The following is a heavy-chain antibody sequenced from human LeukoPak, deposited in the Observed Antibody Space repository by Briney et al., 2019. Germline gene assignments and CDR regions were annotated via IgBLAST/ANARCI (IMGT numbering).Heavy chain of an antibody. D-gene: IGHD4-11*01. CDR3: ARGGFTVTRGDY. J-gene: IGHJ4*02. CDR1: GFTFDNFA. Sequence: PGGSLRLSCAASGFTFDNFAMHWVRQAPGKGLEWVSGITWNSRVKTYTPSVKGRFTISRDNAKNSLDLQMSSLRPEDTAVYYCARGGFTVTRGDYWGQGTLVTVSS. CDR2: ITWNSRVK. V-gene: IGHV3-9*01.